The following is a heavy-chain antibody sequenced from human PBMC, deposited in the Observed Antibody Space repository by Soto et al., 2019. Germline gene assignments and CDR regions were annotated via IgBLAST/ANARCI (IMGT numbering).Heavy chain of an antibody. V-gene: IGHV3-23*01. Sequence: EVQLLESGGGLVQPGGSQRLSCAASGFTFSAYAMTWVRHAPGKGLEWVSSISGSGANTYYADSVKGRFTISRDNSKNTVSLQMSSLRADDTAVYYCAKSPDFYYYGMDVWGQGTTVSVSS. CDR3: AKSPDFYYYGMDV. CDR2: ISGSGANT. J-gene: IGHJ6*02. CDR1: GFTFSAYA.